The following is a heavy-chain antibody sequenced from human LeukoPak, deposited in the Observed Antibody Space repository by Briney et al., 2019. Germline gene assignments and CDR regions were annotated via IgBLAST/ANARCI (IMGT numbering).Heavy chain of an antibody. CDR3: ARSRYSSSWSEFDY. J-gene: IGHJ4*02. Sequence: PGGSLRLSCAASGFTFSSYSMNWIRQPPGKGLEWIGEINHSGSTNYNPSLKSRVTISVDTSKNQFSLKLSSVTAADTAVYYCARSRYSSSWSEFDYWGQGTLVTVSS. D-gene: IGHD6-13*01. CDR2: INHSGST. CDR1: GFTFSSYS. V-gene: IGHV4-34*01.